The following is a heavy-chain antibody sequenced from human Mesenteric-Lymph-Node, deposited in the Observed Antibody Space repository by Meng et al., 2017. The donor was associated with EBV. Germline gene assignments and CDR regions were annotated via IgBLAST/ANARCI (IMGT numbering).Heavy chain of an antibody. Sequence: QFHLVPSGAEVKKPVASVRISCKASGYTFTNYALEGVRQAPGQRLEWMGWINVGNGNTKYSQKFQGRVTISRDTSAKTAYVEVSSLRSDDTAVYYCARIRGIDSSTDYWGQGTLVTVSS. V-gene: IGHV1-3*01. CDR3: ARIRGIDSSTDY. CDR2: INVGNGNT. D-gene: IGHD6-19*01. J-gene: IGHJ4*02. CDR1: GYTFTNYA.